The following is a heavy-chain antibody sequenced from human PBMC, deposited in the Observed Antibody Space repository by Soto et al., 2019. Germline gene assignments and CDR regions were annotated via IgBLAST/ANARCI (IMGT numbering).Heavy chain of an antibody. CDR2: INGYNGHT. CDR1: GYTFTSYG. V-gene: IGHV1-18*01. J-gene: IGHJ5*02. CDR3: ARYFVNDYGDPGWLDP. Sequence: GPEVQMPGASLKVSCKASGYTFTSYGITWVRQAPGQGLEWMGWINGYNGHTKYAQKLQGRVTMTTDTSTSTAFMELRSLRSDDTAVYYCARYFVNDYGDPGWLDPWGQGTLVTVSS. D-gene: IGHD4-17*01.